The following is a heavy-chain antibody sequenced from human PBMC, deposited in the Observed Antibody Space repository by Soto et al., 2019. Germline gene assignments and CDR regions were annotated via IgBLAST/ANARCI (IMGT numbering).Heavy chain of an antibody. D-gene: IGHD6-13*01. Sequence: SETLSLTCAVSGGSISSSNWWSWVRQPPGKGLEWIGEIYHSGSTNYNPSLKSRVTISVDKSKNQFSLKLSSVTAADTAVYYWSTGRMPDTSSWVFDDWGHGTLVSVS. CDR1: GGSISSSNW. CDR3: STGRMPDTSSWVFDD. CDR2: IYHSGST. V-gene: IGHV4-4*02. J-gene: IGHJ4*01.